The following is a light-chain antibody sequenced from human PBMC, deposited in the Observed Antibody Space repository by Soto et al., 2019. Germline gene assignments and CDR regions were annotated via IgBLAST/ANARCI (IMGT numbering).Light chain of an antibody. J-gene: IGKJ1*01. CDR3: VQVLQTVWT. V-gene: IGKV2-28*01. Sequence: DIVMTQSSLSLPVTPGEPASISCRSSQSLLHSNGYTYLDWYLQRPGQSLQLLIYLGSNLASGVPDRFSGSGSGTDFTLKISRVEAEDVGVYYCVQVLQTVWTFGQGTKVEI. CDR1: QSLLHSNGYTY. CDR2: LGS.